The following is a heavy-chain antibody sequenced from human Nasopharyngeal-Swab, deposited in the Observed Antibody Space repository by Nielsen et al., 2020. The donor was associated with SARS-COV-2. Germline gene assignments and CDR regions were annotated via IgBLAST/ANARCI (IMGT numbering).Heavy chain of an antibody. Sequence: APVKVSCKASGYTFTDYHLHWVRQAPGQGLEWLGWINANSGVTNYAHKFKGRVTVTRDTSISTAYMELSRLRSDDTAVYYCAREPDMVRGITLFDYWGQGTLVTVSS. CDR1: GYTFTDYH. CDR2: INANSGVT. V-gene: IGHV1-2*07. CDR3: AREPDMVRGITLFDY. D-gene: IGHD3-10*01. J-gene: IGHJ4*02.